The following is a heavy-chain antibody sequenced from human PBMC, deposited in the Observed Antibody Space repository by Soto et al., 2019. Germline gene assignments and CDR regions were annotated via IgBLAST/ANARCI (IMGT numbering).Heavy chain of an antibody. D-gene: IGHD1-26*01. CDR2: IWYDGSNK. CDR3: ARDRVGATGYYFDY. CDR1: GFTFSSYG. Sequence: QVQLVESGGGVVQPGRSLRLSCAASGFTFSSYGMHWVRQAPGKGLEWVAVIWYDGSNKYYADSVKGRFTISRDNSKNTLYLQVNSLRAEDTAVYYCARDRVGATGYYFDYWGQGTLVTVSS. J-gene: IGHJ4*02. V-gene: IGHV3-33*01.